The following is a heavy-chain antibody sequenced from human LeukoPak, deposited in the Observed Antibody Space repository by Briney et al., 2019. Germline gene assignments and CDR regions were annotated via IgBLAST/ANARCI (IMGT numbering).Heavy chain of an antibody. CDR3: ARNVGATTGEYFQH. J-gene: IGHJ1*01. V-gene: IGHV1-69*02. Sequence: SVKVSCKASGGTFSSYTISWVRQAPGQGLEWMGRIIPILGIANYAQKFQGRVTITADKSTSTAYMELSSLRSEHTAVYYCARNVGATTGEYFQHWGQGTLVTVSS. CDR1: GGTFSSYT. CDR2: IIPILGIA. D-gene: IGHD1-26*01.